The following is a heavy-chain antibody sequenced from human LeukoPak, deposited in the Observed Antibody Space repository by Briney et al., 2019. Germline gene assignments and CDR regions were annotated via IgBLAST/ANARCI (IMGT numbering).Heavy chain of an antibody. CDR1: GGSISSYY. CDR3: ARVGITGTTSVDY. D-gene: IGHD1-7*01. CDR2: IYYSGST. V-gene: IGHV4-59*01. Sequence: SETLSLTCTVSGGSISSYYWSWIRQPPGEGLEWIGYIYYSGSTNYNPSLKSRVTISVDTSKNQFSLKLSSVTAADTAVYYCARVGITGTTSVDYWGQGTLVTVSS. J-gene: IGHJ4*02.